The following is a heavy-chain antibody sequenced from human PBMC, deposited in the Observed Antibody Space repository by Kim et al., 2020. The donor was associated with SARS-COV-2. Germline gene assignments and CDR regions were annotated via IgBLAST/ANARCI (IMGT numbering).Heavy chain of an antibody. D-gene: IGHD1-26*01. CDR3: ASLQWETHNVAISWFDP. V-gene: IGHV4-61*01. CDR2: IYYSGST. Sequence: SETLSLTCTVSGGSVSSGSYYWSWIRQPPGKGLEWIGYIYYSGSTNYNPSLKSRVTISVDTSKNQFSLKLSSVTAADTAVYYCASLQWETHNVAISWFDPWGQGTLVTVSS. CDR1: GGSVSSGSYY. J-gene: IGHJ5*02.